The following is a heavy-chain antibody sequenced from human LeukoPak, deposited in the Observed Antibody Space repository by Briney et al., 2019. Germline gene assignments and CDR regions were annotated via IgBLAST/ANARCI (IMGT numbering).Heavy chain of an antibody. CDR3: ARATYYYDTSAYYYYY. CDR1: GFTVSSNY. CDR2: IYSGGST. D-gene: IGHD3-22*01. Sequence: GGSLRLSCAASGFTVSSNYMSWVRQAPGKGLEWVSVIYSGGSTYYADSVKGRFTISRDNSKNTLYLQMNSLRAEDTAVYYCARATYYYDTSAYYYYYWGQGTLVTVSS. V-gene: IGHV3-66*01. J-gene: IGHJ4*02.